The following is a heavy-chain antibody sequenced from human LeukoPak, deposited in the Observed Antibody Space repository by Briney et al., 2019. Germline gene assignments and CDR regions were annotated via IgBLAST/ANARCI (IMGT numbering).Heavy chain of an antibody. CDR1: GGTFSSYA. CDR2: ISAYNGNT. Sequence: ASVKVSCKASGGTFSSYAISWVRQAPGQGLEWMGWISAYNGNTNYAQKLQGRVTMTTDTSTSTAYMELRSLRSDDTAVYYCARAGYCSSTSCQYWYFDLWGRGTLVTVSS. CDR3: ARAGYCSSTSCQYWYFDL. J-gene: IGHJ2*01. D-gene: IGHD2-2*01. V-gene: IGHV1-18*01.